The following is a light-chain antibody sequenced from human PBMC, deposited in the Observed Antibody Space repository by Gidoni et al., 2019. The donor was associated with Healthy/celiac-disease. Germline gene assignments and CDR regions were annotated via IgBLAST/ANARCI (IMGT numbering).Light chain of an antibody. J-gene: IGKJ1*01. CDR2: KAS. CDR1: QSISSW. Sequence: IQMTQSPSTLSASVGDRVTITCRASQSISSWLAWYQQKPGKAPKLLIYKASSLESGVPSSFSGSGSGTEFTLTISSLQPDDFATYYCQQYNSYSRTWTFGQGTKVEIK. CDR3: QQYNSYSRTWT. V-gene: IGKV1-5*03.